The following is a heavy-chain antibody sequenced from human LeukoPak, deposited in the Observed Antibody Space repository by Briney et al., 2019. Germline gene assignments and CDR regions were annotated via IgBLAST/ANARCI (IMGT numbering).Heavy chain of an antibody. Sequence: PGGSLRLSCAASGFTFSTSGMHWIRQAPGKGLEWVAVISYDGGNTYYADSVKGRFTISRDNSKNTVFLQMHSLRGDDTAVYYCVKFVRYYFDYWGQGTLVTVSS. CDR2: ISYDGGNT. J-gene: IGHJ4*02. D-gene: IGHD3-10*02. V-gene: IGHV3-30*18. CDR3: VKFVRYYFDY. CDR1: GFTFSTSG.